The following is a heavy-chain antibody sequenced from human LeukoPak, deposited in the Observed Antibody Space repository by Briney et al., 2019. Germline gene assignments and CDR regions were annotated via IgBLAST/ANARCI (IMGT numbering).Heavy chain of an antibody. V-gene: IGHV3-23*01. CDR2: ISGSGGST. CDR3: ARGGDTAAAGTAVDY. Sequence: GGSLRLSCAASGFTFSSYAMSWVRQAPGKGLEWVSAISGSGGSTYYADSVKGRFTISRDNSKNTLYLQMNSLRAGDTAVYYCARGGDTAAAGTAVDYWGQGTLVTVSS. D-gene: IGHD6-13*01. CDR1: GFTFSSYA. J-gene: IGHJ4*02.